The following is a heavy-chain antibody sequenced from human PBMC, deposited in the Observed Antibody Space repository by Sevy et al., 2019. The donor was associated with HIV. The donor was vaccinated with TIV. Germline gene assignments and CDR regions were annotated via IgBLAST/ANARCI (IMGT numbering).Heavy chain of an antibody. Sequence: SETLSLTCTVSGGSISSYYWSWIRLPAGKGLEWIGRSYTSGSTNYNPSLKSRVTMSVDTSKNQFSLKLSSVTAADTAVYYSARDKEGQQGPFDYWGQGTLVTVSS. J-gene: IGHJ4*02. CDR1: GGSISSYY. CDR3: ARDKEGQQGPFDY. D-gene: IGHD6-13*01. CDR2: SYTSGST. V-gene: IGHV4-4*07.